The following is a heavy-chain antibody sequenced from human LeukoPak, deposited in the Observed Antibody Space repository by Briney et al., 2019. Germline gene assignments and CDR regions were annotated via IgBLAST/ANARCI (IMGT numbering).Heavy chain of an antibody. Sequence: GGSLRLSCAASGFTFSSYAMSWVRQAPGKGLEWVSAISGSGGSTYYADSVKGRFTISRDNSKNTLYLQMNSLRAEDTAVYLCAKDMEIVGATIFDYWGQGTLVTVS. J-gene: IGHJ4*02. CDR3: AKDMEIVGATIFDY. CDR1: GFTFSSYA. V-gene: IGHV3-23*01. CDR2: ISGSGGST. D-gene: IGHD1-26*01.